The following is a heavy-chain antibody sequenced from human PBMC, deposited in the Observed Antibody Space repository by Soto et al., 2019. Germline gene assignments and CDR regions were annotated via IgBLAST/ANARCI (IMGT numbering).Heavy chain of an antibody. CDR1: GFTFSSYS. J-gene: IGHJ6*02. Sequence: EVQLVESGGGLVQPGGSLRLSCAASGFTFSSYSMNWVRQAPGKGLEWVSYISSSSSTRYYADSVKGRFTISRDNAKNSLYQQMKSLRDEDTGVYYCARESMVRDGYNYYYYYGLDVWGQGTTVTVSS. CDR3: ARESMVRDGYNYYYYYGLDV. V-gene: IGHV3-48*02. D-gene: IGHD3-10*01. CDR2: ISSSSSTR.